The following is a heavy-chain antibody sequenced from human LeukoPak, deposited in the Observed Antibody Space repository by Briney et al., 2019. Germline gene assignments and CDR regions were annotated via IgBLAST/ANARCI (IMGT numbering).Heavy chain of an antibody. D-gene: IGHD6-19*01. CDR1: GFTFSTYA. V-gene: IGHV3-64*01. Sequence: GGSLRLSCAASGFTFSTYAMHWVRQAPGKGLEHVSSITYDGGTTYYANSVKGRFTISRDNSKNTLYLQMGSLRDEDMSVYYCAIDEAGYSSDGGQGTLVTVSS. CDR3: AIDEAGYSSD. J-gene: IGHJ1*01. CDR2: ITYDGGTT.